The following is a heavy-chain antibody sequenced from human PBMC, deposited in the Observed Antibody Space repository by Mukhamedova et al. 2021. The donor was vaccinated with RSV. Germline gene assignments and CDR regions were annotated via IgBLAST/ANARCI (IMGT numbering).Heavy chain of an antibody. Sequence: VSLISWDGGSTYYADSVKGRFTISRDNAKNSLYLQMNSLRAEDTAVYYCARLYCSSTSCYTPGAFDIWGQGTMVTVSS. J-gene: IGHJ3*02. CDR2: ISWDGGST. CDR3: ARLYCSSTSCYTPGAFDI. D-gene: IGHD2-2*02. V-gene: IGHV3-20*03.